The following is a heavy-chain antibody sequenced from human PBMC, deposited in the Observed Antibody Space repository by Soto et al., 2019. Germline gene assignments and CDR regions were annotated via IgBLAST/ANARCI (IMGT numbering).Heavy chain of an antibody. V-gene: IGHV4-31*03. J-gene: IGHJ5*02. CDR1: GGSISSGGYY. D-gene: IGHD2-2*01. CDR2: IYYSGST. CDR3: ARLALVVPAAMGNWFDP. Sequence: SETLSLTCTVSGGSISSGGYYWSWIRQHPGKGLEWIGYIYYSGSTYYNPSLKSRVTISVDTSKNQFSLKLSPVTAADTAVYYCARLALVVPAAMGNWFDPWGQGTLVTV.